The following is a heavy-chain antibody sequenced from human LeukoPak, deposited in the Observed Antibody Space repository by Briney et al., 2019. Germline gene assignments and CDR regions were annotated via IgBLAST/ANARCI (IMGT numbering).Heavy chain of an antibody. CDR3: AREDCSSTSCYLIAWFDP. V-gene: IGHV1-46*03. Sequence: ASVTVSCEASGYTFTSDYMHWVRQAPGQGLEWMGIINPSGGSTSYAQKFQGRVTMTRDTSTSTVYMELSSLRSEDTAVYYCAREDCSSTSCYLIAWFDPWGQGTLVTVSS. CDR1: GYTFTSDY. D-gene: IGHD2-2*01. CDR2: INPSGGST. J-gene: IGHJ5*02.